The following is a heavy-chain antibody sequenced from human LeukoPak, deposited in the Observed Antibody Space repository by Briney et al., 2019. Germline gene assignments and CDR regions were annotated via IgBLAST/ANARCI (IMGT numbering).Heavy chain of an antibody. CDR1: GYSINKAYY. Sequence: SETLSLTCIVSGYSINKAYYWGWIRPPPGKGLEWIGSMYHSGSAYYNPSLKSRVTMSLDMSKNLFSLNLNSATAADTAVYYCARSPVTFGGIKLVEYYFDNWDQGPLVTVSS. CDR2: MYHSGSA. CDR3: ARSPVTFGGIKLVEYYFDN. D-gene: IGHD3-16*01. V-gene: IGHV4-38-2*02. J-gene: IGHJ4*01.